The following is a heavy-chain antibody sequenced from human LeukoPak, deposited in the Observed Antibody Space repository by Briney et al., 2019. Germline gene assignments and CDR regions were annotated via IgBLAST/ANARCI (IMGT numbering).Heavy chain of an antibody. CDR1: GASINSHY. CDR3: ARALNPLTGTYYFDY. D-gene: IGHD4/OR15-4a*01. Sequence: PSETLSLTCSVSGASINSHYWTWIRQPAGKGLGWIGRIYISGSTNYSPSLKSRVTMSVDTSKNQFSLNLISVTAADTAVYYCARALNPLTGTYYFDYWGQGTLVTVSS. CDR2: IYISGST. V-gene: IGHV4-4*07. J-gene: IGHJ4*02.